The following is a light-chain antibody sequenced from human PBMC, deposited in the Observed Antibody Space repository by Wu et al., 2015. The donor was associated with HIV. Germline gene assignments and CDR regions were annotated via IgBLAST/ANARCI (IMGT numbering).Light chain of an antibody. CDR3: QQRTSWPLT. CDR2: GVS. V-gene: IGKV3D-20*02. Sequence: EIVLTQSPATLPLSPGERATLSCRASQSISANYVAWYQLKSGQAPRLLIFGVSNRAAGVPPRFSGSGSGTDFTLTISRLEPEDFAVYYCQQRTSWPLTFGQGTRLEIK. CDR1: QSISANY. J-gene: IGKJ5*01.